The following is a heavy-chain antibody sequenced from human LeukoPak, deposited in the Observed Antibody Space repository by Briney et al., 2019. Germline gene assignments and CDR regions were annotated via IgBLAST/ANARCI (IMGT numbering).Heavy chain of an antibody. J-gene: IGHJ4*02. CDR1: GYTFTSYG. CDR3: ASLTGDYDSSGLDY. D-gene: IGHD3-22*01. V-gene: IGHV1-18*01. CDR2: ISAYNGNT. Sequence: GASVKVSCKASGYTFTSYGISWVRQAPGQGLEWMGWISAYNGNTNYAQKFQGRVTMTRNTSISTAYMELSSLRSEDTAVYYCASLTGDYDSSGLDYWGQGTLVTVSS.